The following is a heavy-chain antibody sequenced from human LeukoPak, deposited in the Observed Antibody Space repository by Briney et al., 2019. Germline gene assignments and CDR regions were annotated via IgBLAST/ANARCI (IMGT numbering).Heavy chain of an antibody. CDR1: GFTFSSYA. CDR2: ISGSGGST. D-gene: IGHD3-10*01. Sequence: GGSLRLSCAASGFTFSSYAMSWVRQAPGKGLEWVSAISGSGGSTYYADSVKGRFTISRDNSKNTLYLQMNSLRAEDTAVYYCAKIVITMVRGTNWFDTWGQGTLVTVSS. CDR3: AKIVITMVRGTNWFDT. J-gene: IGHJ5*02. V-gene: IGHV3-23*01.